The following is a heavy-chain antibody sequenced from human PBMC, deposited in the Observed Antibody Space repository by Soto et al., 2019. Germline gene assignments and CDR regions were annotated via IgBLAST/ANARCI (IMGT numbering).Heavy chain of an antibody. CDR3: ATTPPVGGYYYYGMDV. V-gene: IGHV1-69*12. CDR1: GGTFSSYA. D-gene: IGHD1-26*01. CDR2: ITPIFGTA. Sequence: QVQLVQSGAEVKKPGSSVKVSCKASGGTFSSYAISWVRQAPGQGLEWMGGITPIFGTANYAQKFQGRVTINADESTSTAYMELSSLRSEDTAVYYCATTPPVGGYYYYGMDVWGQGTTVTVSS. J-gene: IGHJ6*02.